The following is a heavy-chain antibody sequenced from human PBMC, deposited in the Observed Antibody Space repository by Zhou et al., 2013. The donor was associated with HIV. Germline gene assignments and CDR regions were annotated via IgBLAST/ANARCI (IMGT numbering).Heavy chain of an antibody. Sequence: QVQLVQSGAEVKKPGASVKVSCKASGYTFNGYYMHWMRQAPGQGLEWMGYIDPNSGDTNIAQRFQGRVTMTRDTSIRTAYMDLSSLRSDDTAVYYCARDLFSGEGDYFDHWGQGTLVTVSS. CDR3: ARDLFSGEGDYFDH. CDR2: IDPNSGDT. D-gene: IGHD3-10*01. J-gene: IGHJ4*02. CDR1: GYTFNGYY. V-gene: IGHV1-2*02.